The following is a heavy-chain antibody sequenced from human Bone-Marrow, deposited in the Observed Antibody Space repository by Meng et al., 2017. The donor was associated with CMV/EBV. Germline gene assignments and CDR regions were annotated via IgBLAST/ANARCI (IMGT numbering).Heavy chain of an antibody. J-gene: IGHJ4*02. D-gene: IGHD1-1*01. CDR2: IIPIFGTA. V-gene: IGHV1-69*05. Sequence: SVKVSCKASGGTFSSYAISWVRQAPGQGLEWMGGIIPIFGTANYAQKFQGRVTITTDESTSTAYMELSSLRSEDTAVYYCARGPSGNWNPYFDYWGQGNLVTVSS. CDR1: GGTFSSYA. CDR3: ARGPSGNWNPYFDY.